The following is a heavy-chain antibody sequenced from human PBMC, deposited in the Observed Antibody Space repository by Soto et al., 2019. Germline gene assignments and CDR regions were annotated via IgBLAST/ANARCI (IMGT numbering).Heavy chain of an antibody. V-gene: IGHV4-59*01. J-gene: IGHJ6*02. CDR3: ARDRRDGYNYGYYYYGMDV. D-gene: IGHD5-12*01. CDR2: IYYSGST. Sequence: SETLSLTCTVSGGSISSYYWSWIRQPPGKGLEWIGYIYYSGSTNYNPSLKSRVTISVDTSKNQFSLKLSSVTAADTAVYYCARDRRDGYNYGYYYYGMDVWGQGTTVTVSS. CDR1: GGSISSYY.